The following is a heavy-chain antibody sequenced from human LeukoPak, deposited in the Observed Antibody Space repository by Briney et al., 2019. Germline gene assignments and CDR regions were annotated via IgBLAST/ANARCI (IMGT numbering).Heavy chain of an antibody. CDR1: GFTFSSYS. CDR2: ISGSSSYI. D-gene: IGHD6-19*01. V-gene: IGHV3-21*01. J-gene: IGHJ3*02. CDR3: ARDPYSSGWYKDAFDI. Sequence: PGGSLRLSCAASGFTFSSYSMNWVRQAPGKGLEWVSSISGSSSYINYADSVKGRFTISRDNAQNSLFLQLNSLRAEGTAVYYCARDPYSSGWYKDAFDIWGQGTMVTVSS.